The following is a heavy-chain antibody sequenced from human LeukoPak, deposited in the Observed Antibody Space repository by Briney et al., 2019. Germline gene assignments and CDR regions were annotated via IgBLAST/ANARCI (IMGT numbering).Heavy chain of an antibody. CDR1: NYW. CDR3: ARHISGSTRNWFDH. V-gene: IGHV5-51*01. J-gene: IGHJ5*02. Sequence: NYWIGWXRQMPGKGLEWMGIIYPGDSDTRYSPSFQGQVTISADKSISTAYLQWSSLKASDTAMYYCARHISGSTRNWFDHWGQGTLVTVSS. D-gene: IGHD5-12*01. CDR2: IYPGDSDT.